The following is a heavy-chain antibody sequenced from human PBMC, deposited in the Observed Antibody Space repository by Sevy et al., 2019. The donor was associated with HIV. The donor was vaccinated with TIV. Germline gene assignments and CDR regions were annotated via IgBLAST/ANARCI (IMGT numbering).Heavy chain of an antibody. J-gene: IGHJ4*02. D-gene: IGHD2-8*01. Sequence: GGSLRLSCAASGFTFSKYSMSWVRQPPGKGREWVSTLSFGCGEVNYADSGKGRFTISRDNSKSSVYLQMNNLRPEDTAVYYCAREGCTKPHDYWGQGTLVTVSS. CDR3: AREGCTKPHDY. CDR2: LSFGCGEV. CDR1: GFTFSKYS. V-gene: IGHV3-23*01.